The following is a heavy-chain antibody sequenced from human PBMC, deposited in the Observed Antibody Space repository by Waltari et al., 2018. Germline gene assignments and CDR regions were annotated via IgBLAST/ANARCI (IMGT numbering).Heavy chain of an antibody. CDR3: ARSYYYDSSGSTATTFDY. J-gene: IGHJ4*02. Sequence: QVQLVQSGTEVKKPGASVKLSCKASGYTFTSFSMHWVRQPPGQSVEWMGWINAGSVNTKYSQKFQGRVTITWDTSASTVYMELTSLRSEDTAVYYCARSYYYDSSGSTATTFDYWGQGTLVTVSS. V-gene: IGHV1-3*01. D-gene: IGHD3-22*01. CDR2: INAGSVNT. CDR1: GYTFTSFS.